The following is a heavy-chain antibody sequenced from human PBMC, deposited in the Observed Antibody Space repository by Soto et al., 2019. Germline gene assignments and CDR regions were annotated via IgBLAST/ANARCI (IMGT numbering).Heavy chain of an antibody. CDR2: IGSSSTSV. J-gene: IGHJ6*02. Sequence: PGGSLRLSCAASGFTFNTYSMTWVRQAPGKGLQWVSYIGSSSTSVYYADSVKGRFTISRDNAKNSLYLQMNSLRDEDTAVYYCARPGGYGMDVWGQGTMVTVSS. V-gene: IGHV3-48*02. D-gene: IGHD3-10*01. CDR3: ARPGGYGMDV. CDR1: GFTFNTYS.